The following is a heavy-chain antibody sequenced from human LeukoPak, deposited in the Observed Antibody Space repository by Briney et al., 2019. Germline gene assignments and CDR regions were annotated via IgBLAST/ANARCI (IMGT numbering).Heavy chain of an antibody. V-gene: IGHV4-38-2*02. CDR2: IYYSGST. Sequence: SETLSLTCTVSGYSISSGYYWGWIRQPPGKGLEWIGRIYYSGSTNYNPSLKSRVTISVDTSKNQFSLKLSSVTAADTAVYYCATQTNLGYCSGGSCYSMYYFDYWGQGTLVTVSS. D-gene: IGHD2-15*01. CDR1: GYSISSGYY. CDR3: ATQTNLGYCSGGSCYSMYYFDY. J-gene: IGHJ4*02.